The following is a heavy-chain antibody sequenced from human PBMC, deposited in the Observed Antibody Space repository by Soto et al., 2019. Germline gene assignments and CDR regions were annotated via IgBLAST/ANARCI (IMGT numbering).Heavy chain of an antibody. J-gene: IGHJ4*01. Sequence: QIQLVQSGAAVKKPGASVKVSCKAPGYTFTTYGLSWVRQAPGHGLVWRGWNSTYNGNTKYAERLLRIVTMTTDTTTSTAYMELRSLRSDDTAVYYCARGPTDYYDNSGNYSLDYWGQGTLVTVSS. D-gene: IGHD3-22*01. V-gene: IGHV1-18*01. CDR3: ARGPTDYYDNSGNYSLDY. CDR2: NSTYNGNT. CDR1: GYTFTTYG.